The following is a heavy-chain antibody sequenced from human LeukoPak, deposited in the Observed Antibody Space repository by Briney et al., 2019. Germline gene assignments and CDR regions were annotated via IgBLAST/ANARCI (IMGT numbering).Heavy chain of an antibody. CDR2: ISSSGTTI. CDR3: ARDRFWSGQYYYYYMDV. D-gene: IGHD3-3*01. Sequence: GGSLRLSCAASGVTFSDYYMSWIRQAPGKGLECDSYISSSGTTIYYADSVKGRFTISRDNAKNSLYLQMNSLRAEDTAVYYWARDRFWSGQYYYYYMDVWGKGSTVTVSS. J-gene: IGHJ6*03. V-gene: IGHV3-11*01. CDR1: GVTFSDYY.